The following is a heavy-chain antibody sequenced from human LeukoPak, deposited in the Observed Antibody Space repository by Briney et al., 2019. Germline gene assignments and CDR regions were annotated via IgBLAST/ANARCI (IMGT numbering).Heavy chain of an antibody. D-gene: IGHD6-25*01. CDR1: GFTFSSYW. CDR2: IKQDGSEK. J-gene: IGHJ6*02. V-gene: IGHV3-7*01. Sequence: GGSLRLSCAASGFTFSSYWMSRVRQAPGKGLEWVANIKQDGSEKYYVDSVKGRFTISRDNAKNSLYLQMNSLRAEDTAVYYCARSGSAGPYYYYYGMDVWGQGTTVTVSS. CDR3: ARSGSAGPYYYYYGMDV.